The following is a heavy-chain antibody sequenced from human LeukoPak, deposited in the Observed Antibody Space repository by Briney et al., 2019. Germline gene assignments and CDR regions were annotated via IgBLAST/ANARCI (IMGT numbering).Heavy chain of an antibody. V-gene: IGHV3-21*01. CDR1: GFTFSGYG. CDR3: ARDVGSSGWYSAFDI. CDR2: ISSSSSYI. D-gene: IGHD6-19*01. Sequence: GGSLRLSCAVSGFTFSGYGMNWVRQAPGKGLEWVSSISSSSSYIYYADSVKGRFTISRDNAKNSLYLQMNSLRAEDTAVYYCARDVGSSGWYSAFDIWGQGTMVTVSS. J-gene: IGHJ3*02.